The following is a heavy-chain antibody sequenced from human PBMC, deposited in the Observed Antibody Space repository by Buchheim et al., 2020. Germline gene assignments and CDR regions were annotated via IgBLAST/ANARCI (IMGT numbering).Heavy chain of an antibody. CDR1: GFTFSSYS. V-gene: IGHV3-21*01. D-gene: IGHD3-10*01. CDR3: ARDTIRDKMHYYGSGSHSGWFDP. J-gene: IGHJ5*02. CDR2: ISSSSSYI. Sequence: EVQLVESGGGLVKPGGSLRLSCAASGFTFSSYSMNWVRQAPGKGLEWVSSISSSSSYIYYADSVKGRFTISRDNAKNSLYLQMNSLRAEDTAVYYCARDTIRDKMHYYGSGSHSGWFDPWGQGTL.